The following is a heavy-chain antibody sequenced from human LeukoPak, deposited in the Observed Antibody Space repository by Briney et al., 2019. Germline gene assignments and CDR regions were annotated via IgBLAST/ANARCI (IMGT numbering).Heavy chain of an antibody. CDR2: FDPEDGET. D-gene: IGHD5-18*01. J-gene: IGHJ4*02. Sequence: ASVKDSCEVSGYTLTELSMHWVRQAPGKGLEWMGGFDPEDGETIYAQKFQGRVTMTEDTSTDTAYMELSSLRSEDTAVYYCATVGVVGDTAMVPHFDYWGQGTLVTVSS. V-gene: IGHV1-24*01. CDR1: GYTLTELS. CDR3: ATVGVVGDTAMVPHFDY.